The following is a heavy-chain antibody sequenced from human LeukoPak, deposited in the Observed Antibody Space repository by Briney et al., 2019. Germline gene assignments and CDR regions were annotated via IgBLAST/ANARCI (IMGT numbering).Heavy chain of an antibody. CDR2: MNTNSGNT. CDR1: GYTFTSYD. CDR3: ARWGVITGTTFDY. J-gene: IGHJ4*02. V-gene: IGHV1-8*01. Sequence: ASVKVSFKASGYTFTSYDINWERQATGQGLEWMGWMNTNSGNTGYAHKFQGRVTMTRNTSISTAYMELSSLRSEDTAVYYCARWGVITGTTFDYWGQGTLVTVSS. D-gene: IGHD1-20*01.